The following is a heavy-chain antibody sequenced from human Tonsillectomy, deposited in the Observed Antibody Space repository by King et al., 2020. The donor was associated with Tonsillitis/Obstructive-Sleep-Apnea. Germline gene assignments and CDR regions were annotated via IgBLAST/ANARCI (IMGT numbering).Heavy chain of an antibody. CDR2: ISGSGTTI. V-gene: IGHV3-48*03. CDR1: GFTFSNYE. D-gene: IGHD3-9*01. J-gene: IGHJ2*01. Sequence: DVQLVESGGGLVQPGGSLRLSCAASGFTFSNYEMTWVRQAPGKGLEGVSYISGSGTTIYYADSVKGRFTISRDNAKNSLYVQMNSLRAEDTAFYYCARVGYGTLRYSLDWYFDLWGRGTLVTVSS. CDR3: ARVGYGTLRYSLDWYFDL.